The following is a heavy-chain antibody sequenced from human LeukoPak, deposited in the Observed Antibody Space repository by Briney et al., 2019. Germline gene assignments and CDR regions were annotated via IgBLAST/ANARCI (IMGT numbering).Heavy chain of an antibody. CDR1: GFTFSSYS. J-gene: IGHJ4*02. CDR3: ARERDYSGQLDY. Sequence: GGSLRLSCAASGFTFSSYSMNWVRQAPGKGLEWVSSISSSSSYIYYADSVKGRFIISRDNAKNSLYLQMNSLRAEDTAVYYCARERDYSGQLDYWGQGTLVTVSS. V-gene: IGHV3-21*01. D-gene: IGHD5-12*01. CDR2: ISSSSSYI.